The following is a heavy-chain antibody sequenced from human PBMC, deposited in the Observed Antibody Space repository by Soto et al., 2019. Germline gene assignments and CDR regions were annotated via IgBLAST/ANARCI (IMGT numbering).Heavy chain of an antibody. CDR2: INHSGST. V-gene: IGHV4-34*01. J-gene: IGHJ4*02. CDR3: ARPDRKYCSGGSCYYGY. CDR1: GGSFSGYY. D-gene: IGHD2-15*01. Sequence: PSETLSLTCAVYGGSFSGYYWSWIRQPPGKGLEWIGEINHSGSTNYNPSLKSRVTISVDTSKNQFSLKLSSVTAADTAVYYCARPDRKYCSGGSCYYGYWGQGTLVTVSS.